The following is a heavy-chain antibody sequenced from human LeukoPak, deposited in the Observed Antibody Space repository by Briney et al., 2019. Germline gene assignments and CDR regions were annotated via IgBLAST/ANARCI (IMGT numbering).Heavy chain of an antibody. CDR1: SGSITNSPYY. CDR3: ARGAGYSSGWYYFDY. V-gene: IGHV4-39*07. CDR2: IYYSGST. J-gene: IGHJ4*02. Sequence: SETLSLTCTVSSGSITNSPYYWGWIRQPPGKGLEWIGSIYYSGSTYYNPSLKSRVTISVDTSKNQFSLKLSSVTAADTAVYYCARGAGYSSGWYYFDYWGQETLVTVSS. D-gene: IGHD6-19*01.